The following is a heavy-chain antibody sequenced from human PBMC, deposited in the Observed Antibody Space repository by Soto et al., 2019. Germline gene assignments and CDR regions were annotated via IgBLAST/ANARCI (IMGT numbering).Heavy chain of an antibody. J-gene: IGHJ6*02. CDR2: INPNSGGT. CDR3: ARDIGAADPYSYGMDV. V-gene: IGHV1-2*04. D-gene: IGHD6-13*01. CDR1: GYTFTGYY. Sequence: ASVKVSCKASGYTFTGYYMHWVRQAPGQGLEWMGWINPNSGGTNYAQKFQGWVTMTRDTSISTAYMELSRLRSDDTAVYYCARDIGAADPYSYGMDVWGQGTTATVSS.